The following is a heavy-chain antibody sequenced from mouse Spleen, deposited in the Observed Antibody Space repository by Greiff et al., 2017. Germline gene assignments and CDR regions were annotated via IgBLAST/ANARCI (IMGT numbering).Heavy chain of an antibody. CDR1: GFTFSSYA. D-gene: IGHD1-1*01. CDR2: ISSGGGNT. Sequence: EVQLVESGGGLVKLGGSLKLSCAASGFTFSSYAMSWVRQTPEKRLEWVATISSGGGNTYYPDSVKGRFTISRDNAKNTLYLQMSSLKSEDTAMYYCARQGITTDPFDYWGQGTTLTVSS. J-gene: IGHJ2*01. V-gene: IGHV5-9-3*01. CDR3: ARQGITTDPFDY.